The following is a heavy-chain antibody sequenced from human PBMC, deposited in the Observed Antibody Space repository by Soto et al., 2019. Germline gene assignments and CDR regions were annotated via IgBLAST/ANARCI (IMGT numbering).Heavy chain of an antibody. J-gene: IGHJ6*02. CDR1: GFTVSSNY. CDR3: ARDPPVAGTVLGGMDV. Sequence: EVQLVESGGGLVQPGGSLRLSCAASGFTVSSNYMSWVRQAPGKGLEWVSVIYSGGSTYYADSVKGRFTISRDNSKNTLYLQMNSLRAEDTAVYYCARDPPVAGTVLGGMDVWGQGTTVTVSS. V-gene: IGHV3-66*01. CDR2: IYSGGST. D-gene: IGHD6-19*01.